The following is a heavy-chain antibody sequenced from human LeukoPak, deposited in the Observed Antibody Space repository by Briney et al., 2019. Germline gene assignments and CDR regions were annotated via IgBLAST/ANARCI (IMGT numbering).Heavy chain of an antibody. V-gene: IGHV3-11*04. Sequence: GGSLRLSCAASGFTFSDYYMSWIRQAPGKGLEWVSYISSSGSTIYYADSVKGRFTISRDNAKNSLYLQMNSLRAEDTAVYYCARDLSGVTGYTYGRGIDYWGQGTLVTVSS. CDR3: ARDLSGVTGYTYGRGIDY. J-gene: IGHJ4*02. CDR2: ISSSGSTI. D-gene: IGHD5-18*01. CDR1: GFTFSDYY.